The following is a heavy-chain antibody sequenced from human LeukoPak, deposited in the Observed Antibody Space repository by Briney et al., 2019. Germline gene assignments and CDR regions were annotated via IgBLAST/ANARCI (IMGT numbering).Heavy chain of an antibody. CDR1: GGSISSSNW. D-gene: IGHD6-6*01. J-gene: IGHJ5*02. V-gene: IGHV4-4*02. CDR2: IYHSGST. CDR3: ARDRGGYSSSGLDP. Sequence: SETLSLTCAVSGGSISSSNWWSWVRQPPGKGLEWIGEIYHSGSTNYNPSLKSRVTISVDTSKNQFSLKLSSVTAADTAVYYCARDRGGYSSSGLDPWGQGTLVTVSS.